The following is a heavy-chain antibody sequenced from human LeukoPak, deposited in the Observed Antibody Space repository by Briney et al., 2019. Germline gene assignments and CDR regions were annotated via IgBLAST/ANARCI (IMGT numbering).Heavy chain of an antibody. J-gene: IGHJ4*02. Sequence: GGSLRLSCAASGFTFSSYSMNWVRQAPGKGLEWVSSISSSSSYIYYADSVKGRFTISRDNAKNSLYLQMNSLRAEDTAVYYCAKAAFSGSDADFDYWGQGTLVTVSS. V-gene: IGHV3-21*01. CDR1: GFTFSSYS. D-gene: IGHD5-12*01. CDR3: AKAAFSGSDADFDY. CDR2: ISSSSSYI.